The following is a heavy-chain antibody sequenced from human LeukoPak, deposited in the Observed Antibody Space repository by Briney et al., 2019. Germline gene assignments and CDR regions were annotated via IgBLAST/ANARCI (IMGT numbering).Heavy chain of an antibody. CDR2: INPNSGGT. CDR1: GYTFTGYY. D-gene: IGHD2-2*01. V-gene: IGHV1-2*02. J-gene: IGHJ4*02. CDR3: ARAFRVVVPAATSLDY. Sequence: VASVKVSCKASGYTFTGYYMHWVRQAPGQGLEWMGWINPNSGGTNYAQKFQGGVTMTRDTSISTAYMELSRLRSDDTAVYYCARAFRVVVPAATSLDYWGQGTLVTVSS.